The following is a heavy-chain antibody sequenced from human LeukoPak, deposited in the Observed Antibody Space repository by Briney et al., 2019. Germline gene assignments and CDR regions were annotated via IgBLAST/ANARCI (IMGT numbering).Heavy chain of an antibody. D-gene: IGHD5-18*01. CDR3: ARALPGYNYGFSY. CDR1: GYSFTSYW. J-gene: IGHJ4*02. V-gene: IGHV5-10-1*01. CDR2: IDPRESDT. Sequence: GESREISCKGSGYSFTSYWINWVRQMPGKGLERMGRIDPRESDTNYSPSFQGHVTISADESISTAFLQWSSLKASDSAMYYCARALPGYNYGFSYWGQGTLITVSS.